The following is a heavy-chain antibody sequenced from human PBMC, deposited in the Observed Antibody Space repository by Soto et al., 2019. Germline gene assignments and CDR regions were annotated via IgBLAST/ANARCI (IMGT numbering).Heavy chain of an antibody. CDR1: GSTFSSYA. V-gene: IGHV3-23*01. CDR3: ARELAYCSGGNCYMEGAFDI. J-gene: IGHJ3*02. D-gene: IGHD2-15*01. CDR2: ISGSGDST. Sequence: GGSLRLSCAASGSTFSSYAMSWVRQATGKGLEWVSVISGSGDSTYYADSVKGRFTISRDNSKNTLYLQMNSLRAEDTAVYYCARELAYCSGGNCYMEGAFDIWGQGTMVTVSS.